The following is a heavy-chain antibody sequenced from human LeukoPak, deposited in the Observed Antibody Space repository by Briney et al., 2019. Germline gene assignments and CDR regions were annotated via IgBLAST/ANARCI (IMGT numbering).Heavy chain of an antibody. CDR1: GFTFSSYA. Sequence: GGSLRLSCAASGFTFSSYAMNWVRQAPGKGLEWVSVIIGSGGSTYYADSVKGRFTISRDNSKNTLFLQLNSLRAEDTAIYYCAKWDFHSSSIDYWGQGTLVTVSS. CDR3: AKWDFHSSSIDY. CDR2: IIGSGGST. J-gene: IGHJ4*02. D-gene: IGHD6-6*01. V-gene: IGHV3-23*01.